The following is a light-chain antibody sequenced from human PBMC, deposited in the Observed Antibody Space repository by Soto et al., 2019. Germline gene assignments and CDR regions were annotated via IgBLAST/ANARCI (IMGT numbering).Light chain of an antibody. CDR3: LHDYSYPRT. V-gene: IGKV1-6*01. CDR2: TAS. J-gene: IGKJ1*01. Sequence: AIQMTQSPSSLSASVGDRVIITCRASQAIRNALGWYQQKPGKAPKLLIYTASTLQSGVPSRFSGSGSGADFTLTIRSLQPEDSATYYCLHDYSYPRTFGQGTKVEIK. CDR1: QAIRNA.